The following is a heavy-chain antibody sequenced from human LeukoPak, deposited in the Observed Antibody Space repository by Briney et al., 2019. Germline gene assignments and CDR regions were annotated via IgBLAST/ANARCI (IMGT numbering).Heavy chain of an antibody. Sequence: SGTLSLTCTVSGGSISSYYWSWIRQPAGKGLEWIGRIYTSGSTNYNPSLKSRVTMSVDTSKNQFSLKLSSVTAADTAAYYCARDPGGGRIITIFGVAEAWFDPWGQGTLVTVSS. D-gene: IGHD3-3*01. V-gene: IGHV4-4*07. CDR2: IYTSGST. J-gene: IGHJ5*02. CDR3: ARDPGGGRIITIFGVAEAWFDP. CDR1: GGSISSYY.